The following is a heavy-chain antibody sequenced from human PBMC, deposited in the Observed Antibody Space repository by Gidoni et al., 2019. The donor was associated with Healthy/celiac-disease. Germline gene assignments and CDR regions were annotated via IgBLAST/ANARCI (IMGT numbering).Heavy chain of an antibody. J-gene: IGHJ6*02. V-gene: IGHV3-33*01. CDR1: GFTFSSYG. CDR3: ARTQYCSSTSCYTGYYYYYGMDV. CDR2: IWYDGSNK. D-gene: IGHD2-2*02. Sequence: RSLRLSCAASGFTFSSYGMHWVRQAPGKGLEWVAVIWYDGSNKYYADSVKGRFTISRDNSKNTLYLQMNSLRAEDTAVYYCARTQYCSSTSCYTGYYYYYGMDVWGQGTTVTVSS.